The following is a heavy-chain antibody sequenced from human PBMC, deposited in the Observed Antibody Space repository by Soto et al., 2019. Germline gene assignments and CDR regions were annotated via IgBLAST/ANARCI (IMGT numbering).Heavy chain of an antibody. V-gene: IGHV3-30*18. CDR3: AKKKGYCGGGSCYYMDV. Sequence: PGGSLRLSCAASGFTFSNYGMQGGRQAPGKGLEWVAGISYDGSNKYYADSAKGRFTISRDNSQNTLYLHMNSLRVDDTAVYYCAKKKGYCGGGSCYYMDVWGKGTTVTVSS. J-gene: IGHJ6*03. CDR2: ISYDGSNK. CDR1: GFTFSNYG. D-gene: IGHD2-15*01.